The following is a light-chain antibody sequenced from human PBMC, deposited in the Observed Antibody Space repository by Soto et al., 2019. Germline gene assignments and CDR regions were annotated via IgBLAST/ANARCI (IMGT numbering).Light chain of an antibody. V-gene: IGKV3-20*01. J-gene: IGKJ1*01. Sequence: EIVLPQSQGTLSLSPGERATLSGRASQSVRASYLAWYHHKPGEAPRLLIVGASSRATGIPHRFSGSGAATDVSLTISSLEPEDLSVYYCQQHGSSYPWTVGKGTKVDIK. CDR2: GAS. CDR1: QSVRASY. CDR3: QQHGSSYPWT.